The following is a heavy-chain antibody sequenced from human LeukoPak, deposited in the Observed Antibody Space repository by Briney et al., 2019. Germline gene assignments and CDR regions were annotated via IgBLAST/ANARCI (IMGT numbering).Heavy chain of an antibody. J-gene: IGHJ4*02. D-gene: IGHD5-12*01. Sequence: ASVKVSCKASGYTFTSYDINWVRQATGQGLEWMGWMNPNSGSTGYAQKFQGRVTITMNTSISTAYMELSGLRSEDTAVYYCARGRSTGYPYYFEYWGQGTLVTVS. CDR3: ARGRSTGYPYYFEY. V-gene: IGHV1-8*03. CDR1: GYTFTSYD. CDR2: MNPNSGST.